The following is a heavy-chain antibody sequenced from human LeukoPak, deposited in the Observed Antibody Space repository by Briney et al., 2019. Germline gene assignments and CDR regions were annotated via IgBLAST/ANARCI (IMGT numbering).Heavy chain of an antibody. CDR3: ARGIFLTPDNDY. V-gene: IGHV1-8*01. D-gene: IGHD3-3*02. J-gene: IGHJ4*02. CDR2: MNPNSGNT. Sequence: ASVKVSCKASGYTFTSYDINWVRQATGQGLEWMGWMNPNSGNTGYAQKFQGRVTMTRNTSISTAYMELSSLRSEDTAVYYCARGIFLTPDNDYWGQGTLVTASS. CDR1: GYTFTSYD.